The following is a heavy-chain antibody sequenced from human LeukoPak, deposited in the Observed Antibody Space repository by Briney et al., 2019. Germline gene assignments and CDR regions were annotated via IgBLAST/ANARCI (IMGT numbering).Heavy chain of an antibody. CDR2: INPNTGDT. J-gene: IGHJ3*01. CDR3: ARHLEGYVRVVPTTVPFLFFDV. Sequence: ASVKVSCMASGYTFTGYYIHWVRQAPGQGLEWMGWINPNTGDTKYPQKFQGRISLTRDMSISAAYMEVRRLRSDDTAVYYCARHLEGYVRVVPTTVPFLFFDVGGQGTVVAVPS. V-gene: IGHV1-2*02. CDR1: GYTFTGYY. D-gene: IGHD4/OR15-4a*01.